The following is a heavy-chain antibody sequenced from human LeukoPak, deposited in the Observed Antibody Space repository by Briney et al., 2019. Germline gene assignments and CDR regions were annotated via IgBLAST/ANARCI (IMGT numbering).Heavy chain of an antibody. J-gene: IGHJ4*02. V-gene: IGHV3-21*01. CDR3: ARFRRYCSSTSCYTLDY. Sequence: PGGSLRLSCAAPGFTFSSYSMNWVRQAPGKGLEWVSSISSSSSYIYYADSVKGRFTISRDNAKNSLYLQMNSLRAEDTAVYYCARFRRYCSSTSCYTLDYWGQGTLVTVSS. D-gene: IGHD2-2*02. CDR1: GFTFSSYS. CDR2: ISSSSSYI.